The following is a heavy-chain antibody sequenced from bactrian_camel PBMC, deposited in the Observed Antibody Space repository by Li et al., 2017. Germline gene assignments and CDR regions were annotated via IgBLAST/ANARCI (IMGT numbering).Heavy chain of an antibody. J-gene: IGHJ4*01. Sequence: HVQLVESGGGSVQAGGSLRLSCVVSEYKISSSCMGWLRQAAGKEREMVARLDYDGETRYLDHVKGRFTISEESNKSTFYLQMDALKPEDTGMYYCAAGGVKVCIVPVVPDSDLERLGHWGQGTQVTVS. CDR3: AAGGVKVCIVPVVPDSDLERLGH. CDR1: EYKISSSC. CDR2: LDYDGET. D-gene: IGHD1*01. V-gene: IGHV3S53*01.